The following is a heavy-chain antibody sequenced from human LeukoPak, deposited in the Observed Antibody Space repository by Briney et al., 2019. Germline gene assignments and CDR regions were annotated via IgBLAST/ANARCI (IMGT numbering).Heavy chain of an antibody. CDR2: IYSGGST. Sequence: GGSLRLSCAASGFTVSSNYMSWVRQAPGKGLEWVSVIYSGGSTYYADSVKGRFTISRHNSKNTLYLQMNSLRAEDTAVYYCARDDFSVTELFDYWGQGTLVTVSS. D-gene: IGHD2-21*02. J-gene: IGHJ4*02. V-gene: IGHV3-53*04. CDR1: GFTVSSNY. CDR3: ARDDFSVTELFDY.